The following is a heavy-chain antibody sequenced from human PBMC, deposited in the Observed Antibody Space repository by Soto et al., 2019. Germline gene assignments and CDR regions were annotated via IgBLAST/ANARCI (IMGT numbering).Heavy chain of an antibody. CDR3: ARDESNVYSNRYYGMDV. Sequence: QVQLVESGGGLVKPGGSLRLSCAASGFTFSDYYMSWIHQAPGKGLEWVSYISSSGSTIYYADSVKGRFTISRDNAKNSLYLQMNSLRAEDTAVYYCARDESNVYSNRYYGMDVWGQGTTVTVSS. J-gene: IGHJ6*02. V-gene: IGHV3-11*01. D-gene: IGHD4-4*01. CDR2: ISSSGSTI. CDR1: GFTFSDYY.